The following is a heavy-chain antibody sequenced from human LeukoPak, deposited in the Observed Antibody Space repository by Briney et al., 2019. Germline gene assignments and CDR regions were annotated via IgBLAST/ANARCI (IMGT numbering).Heavy chain of an antibody. J-gene: IGHJ5*02. CDR2: ISGYNGYT. CDR1: GYTFTSYG. Sequence: ASVTVSSTASGYTFTSYGISWVRQAPGQGLEWIGWISGYNGYTHYAHNLQGRVTMTTDTSTSTAYMELRSLRSDDTAVYYCARDEARYSSGYYPNWFDPWGQGTLVTVSS. V-gene: IGHV1-18*01. D-gene: IGHD3-22*01. CDR3: ARDEARYSSGYYPNWFDP.